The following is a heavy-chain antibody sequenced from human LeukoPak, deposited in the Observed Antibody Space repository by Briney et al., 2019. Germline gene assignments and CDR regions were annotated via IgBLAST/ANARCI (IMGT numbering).Heavy chain of an antibody. CDR3: ARDRGSREDGMDV. J-gene: IGHJ6*02. V-gene: IGHV3-33*08. CDR2: IWYDGNNK. D-gene: IGHD1-26*01. Sequence: PARSLRLSCAASGFTFSSYGMHWVRQAPGKGLEWVAVIWYDGNNKYYADFVKGRFTISRDNSKNTLYLQLNSLRAEDTAVYNCARDRGSREDGMDVWGQGTTVTVSS. CDR1: GFTFSSYG.